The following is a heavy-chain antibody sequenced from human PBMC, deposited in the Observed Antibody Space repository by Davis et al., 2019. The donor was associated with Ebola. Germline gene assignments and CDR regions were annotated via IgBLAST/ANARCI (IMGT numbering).Heavy chain of an antibody. D-gene: IGHD6-19*01. V-gene: IGHV3-23*01. CDR2: ISGSGGST. CDR1: GFTFSSYA. CDR3: AKGGSGWQYYYYYMDV. J-gene: IGHJ6*03. Sequence: GESLKISCAASGFTFSSYAMSWVRQAPGKGLEWVSAISGSGGSTYYADSVKGRFTISRDNSKNTLYLQMNSLTAEDTAVYYCAKGGSGWQYYYYYMDVWGKGTTVTVSS.